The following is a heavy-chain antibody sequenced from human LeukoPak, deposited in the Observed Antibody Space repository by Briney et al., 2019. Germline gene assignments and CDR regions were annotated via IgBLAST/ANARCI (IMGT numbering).Heavy chain of an antibody. Sequence: GGSLRLSCAASGFPFSGYGMHWVRQAPGKGLEWVTVAYGDGSSQYYADSVKGRFSISKDISKNTLSLQMNSLRAEDTAVYSCATGGNFYYSHWGQGTLVTVSS. CDR3: ATGGNFYYSH. V-gene: IGHV3-33*01. D-gene: IGHD4-11*01. CDR1: GFPFSGYG. CDR2: AYGDGSSQ. J-gene: IGHJ1*01.